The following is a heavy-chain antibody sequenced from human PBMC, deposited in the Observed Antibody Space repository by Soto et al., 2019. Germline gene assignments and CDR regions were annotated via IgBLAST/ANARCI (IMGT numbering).Heavy chain of an antibody. J-gene: IGHJ6*02. CDR3: ARIRIDQDYYYYGMDV. Sequence: SGPTLVNPTQTLTLTCTFSGFSLSTSGMCVSWIRQPPGKALEWLALIDWDDDKYYSTSLKTRLTISKDTSKNQVVLTMTNMDPVDTATYYCARIRIDQDYYYYGMDVWGQGTTVTVSS. CDR1: GFSLSTSGMC. V-gene: IGHV2-70*01. D-gene: IGHD1-26*01. CDR2: IDWDDDK.